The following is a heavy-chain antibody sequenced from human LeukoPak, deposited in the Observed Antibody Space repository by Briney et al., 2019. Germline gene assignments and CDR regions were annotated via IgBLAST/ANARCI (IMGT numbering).Heavy chain of an antibody. CDR2: INPNSGGT. D-gene: IGHD4-17*01. CDR1: GYTFTGYY. V-gene: IGHV1-2*02. Sequence: ASVKVSCKASGYTFTGYYMQSVRQAPGHGLEWMGWINPNSGGTNYAQKFQGRVTMTRDTSMSTAYMELSRLRCDGTAVYYCAREDMGDYVSWGQGTLVTVSS. J-gene: IGHJ5*02. CDR3: AREDMGDYVS.